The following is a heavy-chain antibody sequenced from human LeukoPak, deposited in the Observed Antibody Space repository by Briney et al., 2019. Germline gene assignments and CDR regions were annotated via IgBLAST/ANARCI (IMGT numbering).Heavy chain of an antibody. CDR3: AREGVTIFGVVIIGDAFDI. J-gene: IGHJ3*02. CDR2: IYYSGST. D-gene: IGHD3-3*01. Sequence: SETLSLTCTVSGGSISSSSYYWGWIRQPPGKGLEWIGSIYYSGSTYYNPSLKSRVTISVDTSKNQFSLKLSSVTAADTAVYYCAREGVTIFGVVIIGDAFDIWGQGTLVTVSS. V-gene: IGHV4-39*02. CDR1: GGSISSSSYY.